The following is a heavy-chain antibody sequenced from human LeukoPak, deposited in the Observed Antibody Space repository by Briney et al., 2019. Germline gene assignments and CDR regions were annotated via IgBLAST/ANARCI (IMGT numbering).Heavy chain of an antibody. D-gene: IGHD3-22*01. CDR2: IYYSGST. V-gene: IGHV4-59*08. CDR1: GGSISSYY. CDR3: AGQEYYYDSSGYWSHAFDI. J-gene: IGHJ3*02. Sequence: SETLSLTCTVSGGSISSYYWSWIRQPPGNGLEWIGYIYYSGSTNYNPSLKSRVTISVDTSKNQFSLKLSSVTAADTAVYYCAGQEYYYDSSGYWSHAFDIWGQGTMVTVSS.